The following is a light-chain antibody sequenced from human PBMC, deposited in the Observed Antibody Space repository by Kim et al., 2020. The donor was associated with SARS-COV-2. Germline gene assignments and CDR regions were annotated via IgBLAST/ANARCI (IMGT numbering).Light chain of an antibody. CDR2: GVN. V-gene: IGLV2-14*03. CDR3: SSYTTTNTVV. J-gene: IGLJ2*01. CDR1: SSDIGAYNY. Sequence: GQSITISCTGTSSDIGAYNYVSWFQQHPGKAPKVMIYGVNNRPSGISSRFSGSKSGNTASLTISGLQTDDEADYYCSSYTTTNTVVFGGGTQLTVL.